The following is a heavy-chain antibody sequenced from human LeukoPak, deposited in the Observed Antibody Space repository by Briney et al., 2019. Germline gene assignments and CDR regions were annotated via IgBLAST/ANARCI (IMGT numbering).Heavy chain of an antibody. V-gene: IGHV4-59*08. CDR3: ARRPASSLNWFDP. CDR1: GGSISSYY. CDR2: IYYSGST. D-gene: IGHD2-15*01. J-gene: IGHJ5*02. Sequence: SETLSLTCTVSGGSISSYYWSWIRQPPGKGLEWIGYIYYSGSTNYNPSLKSRVTISVDTSKNQFSLKLSSVTAADTAVYYCARRPASSLNWFDPWGQGTLVAVSS.